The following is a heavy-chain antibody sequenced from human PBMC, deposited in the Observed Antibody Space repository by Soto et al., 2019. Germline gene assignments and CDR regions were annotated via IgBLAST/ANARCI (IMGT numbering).Heavy chain of an antibody. CDR1: GYTFTGYY. Sequence: QVQLVQSGAEVKKPGASVKVSCKASGYTFTGYYMHWVRQAPGQGLEWMGWINPNSGGTNYAQKFQGWVTMTRDTSLSTAYMELRRLRSDDTAVYYCARGRERITMVRGVQENYYNMDVWGKGTTVTVSS. CDR3: ARGRERITMVRGVQENYYNMDV. D-gene: IGHD3-10*01. CDR2: INPNSGGT. V-gene: IGHV1-2*04. J-gene: IGHJ6*03.